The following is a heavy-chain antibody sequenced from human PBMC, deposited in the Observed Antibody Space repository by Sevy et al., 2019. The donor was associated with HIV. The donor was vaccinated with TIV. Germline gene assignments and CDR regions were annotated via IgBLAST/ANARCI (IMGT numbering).Heavy chain of an antibody. J-gene: IGHJ4*02. Sequence: SETLSLTCAVSGGSLSSGAYSWSWIRQPPGKGLEWIGCLYHSGSTYYNPSLKSRVTISVDRSKNQFSLKLSSVTAADTAGYYCARVSGTSEWGYYFDSWGQGTLVTVSS. CDR2: LYHSGST. CDR3: ARVSGTSEWGYYFDS. V-gene: IGHV4-30-2*01. D-gene: IGHD2-2*01. CDR1: GGSLSSGAYS.